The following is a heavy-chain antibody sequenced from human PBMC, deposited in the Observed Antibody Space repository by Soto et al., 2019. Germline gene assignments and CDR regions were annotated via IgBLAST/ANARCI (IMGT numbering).Heavy chain of an antibody. D-gene: IGHD4-17*01. Sequence: ASVKVSCKASGGTFSSYAISWVRQAPGQGLEWMGGIIPIFGTANYAQKFQGRVTITADESTSTAYMELSSLRSEDTAVYYCASPEGYGDYFRFDYWGQGTLVTVSS. CDR2: IIPIFGTA. CDR3: ASPEGYGDYFRFDY. J-gene: IGHJ4*02. CDR1: GGTFSSYA. V-gene: IGHV1-69*13.